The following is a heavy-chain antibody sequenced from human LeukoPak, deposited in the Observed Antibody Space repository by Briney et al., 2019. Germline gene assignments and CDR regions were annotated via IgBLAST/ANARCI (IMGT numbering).Heavy chain of an antibody. CDR2: INHSGST. V-gene: IGHV4-34*01. J-gene: IGHJ4*02. D-gene: IGHD3-22*01. CDR3: ARDTYYYDSSGSLKAGIDY. CDR1: GGSFSGYY. Sequence: KTSETLSLTCAVYGGSFSGYYWSWIRQPPGKGLEWIGEINHSGSTNYNPSLKSRVTISVNTSKNQFSLKLSSVTAADTAVYYCARDTYYYDSSGSLKAGIDYWGQGTLVTVSS.